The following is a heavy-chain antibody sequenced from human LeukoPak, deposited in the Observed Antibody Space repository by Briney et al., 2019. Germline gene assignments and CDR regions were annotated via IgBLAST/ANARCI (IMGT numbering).Heavy chain of an antibody. CDR3: ASLIYGDYSY. CDR1: GFTFSGSA. V-gene: IGHV3-72*01. Sequence: GGSLRLSCAASGFTFSGSAMHWVRQAPGKGLEWVGRTRNKANSYTTEYAASVKGRFTISRDDSKNSLYLQMNSLKTEDTAVYYCASLIYGDYSYWGQGTLVTVSS. D-gene: IGHD4-17*01. J-gene: IGHJ4*02. CDR2: TRNKANSYTT.